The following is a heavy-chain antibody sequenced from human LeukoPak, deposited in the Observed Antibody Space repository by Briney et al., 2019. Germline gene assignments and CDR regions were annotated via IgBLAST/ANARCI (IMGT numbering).Heavy chain of an antibody. CDR1: GFTFDDYA. Sequence: PGRSLRLSCAASGFTFDDYAMHWVRQAPGKGLEWVSGISWNSGSIGYADSVKGRFTISRDNAKNSLYLQMNSLGAEDMALYYCAKGYCSSTSCYFDYWGQGTLVTVSS. V-gene: IGHV3-9*03. CDR3: AKGYCSSTSCYFDY. D-gene: IGHD2-2*01. J-gene: IGHJ4*02. CDR2: ISWNSGSI.